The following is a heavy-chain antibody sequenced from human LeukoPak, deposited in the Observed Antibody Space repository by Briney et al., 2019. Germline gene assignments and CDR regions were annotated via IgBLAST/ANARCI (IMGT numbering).Heavy chain of an antibody. D-gene: IGHD2-15*01. CDR2: IYESGTT. CDR3: ARGAWATRLGS. Sequence: SSETLSLTCAVYGESLNSYYWSWVRQPPGEGLEWIGEIYESGTTEYNPSTKSRVTISMVPSKQQFSLSLSSVTAADTAVYYCARGAWATRLGSWGLGTPVIVSS. CDR1: GESLNSYY. J-gene: IGHJ4*02. V-gene: IGHV4-34*01.